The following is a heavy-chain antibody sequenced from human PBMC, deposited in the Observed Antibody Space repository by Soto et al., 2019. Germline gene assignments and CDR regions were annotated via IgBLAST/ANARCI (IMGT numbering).Heavy chain of an antibody. D-gene: IGHD1-1*01. CDR2: ISASGAST. Sequence: EVQVLESGGGLVQPGGSLRLSCAASGFTFSNYAMSWVRQAPGRGLEWVSAISASGASTYYADSVKGRFTISRDNSKNTLYLQMNSLRAEDTAVYYCAKAPTWDTTWPTLFDYWGQGTLVTVSS. J-gene: IGHJ4*02. CDR3: AKAPTWDTTWPTLFDY. CDR1: GFTFSNYA. V-gene: IGHV3-23*01.